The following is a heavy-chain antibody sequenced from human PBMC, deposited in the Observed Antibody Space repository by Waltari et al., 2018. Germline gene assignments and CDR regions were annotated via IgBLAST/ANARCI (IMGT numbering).Heavy chain of an antibody. CDR1: GGSFSSYY. Sequence: QVQLQQWGAGLLKPSETLSLTCSVYGGSFSSYYWTWLRQPPGKGLEWIGEGHHSGDTNHNPSLGSRVTISLDTSRNQFSLQLTSMTAADTGLYYCAGYGGPAFWYFALWGRGTQVIVSS. D-gene: IGHD3-16*01. CDR2: GHHSGDT. V-gene: IGHV4-34*01. J-gene: IGHJ2*01. CDR3: AGYGGPAFWYFAL.